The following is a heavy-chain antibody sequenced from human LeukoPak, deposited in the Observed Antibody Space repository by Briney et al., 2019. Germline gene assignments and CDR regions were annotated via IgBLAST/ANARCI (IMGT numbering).Heavy chain of an antibody. CDR3: ARELGHRYFDS. J-gene: IGHJ4*02. CDR2: ITSNANTM. D-gene: IGHD6-6*01. CDR1: GFTFRSYE. Sequence: PGGSLRLSCAASGFTFRSYEMNWVRQAPGKGLEWVSYITSNANTMFYADSVKGRFTISRDNAKNSLYLQMNSLRAEDTAIYYCARELGHRYFDSWGQGSLVTVSS. V-gene: IGHV3-48*03.